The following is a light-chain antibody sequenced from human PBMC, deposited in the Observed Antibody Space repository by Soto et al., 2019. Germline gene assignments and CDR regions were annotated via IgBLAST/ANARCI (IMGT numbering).Light chain of an antibody. CDR3: SSYAGSNHLV. CDR2: EVT. Sequence: QSALTQPLSASGSPGQSVTISCTGTSSDVGGYNYVSWYQHHPGKAPKFMIYEVTKRPSGVPDRFSGSKSGNTASLTVSGLQAEDEADYYCSSYAGSNHLVFGGGTKLTVL. J-gene: IGLJ2*01. CDR1: SSDVGGYNY. V-gene: IGLV2-8*01.